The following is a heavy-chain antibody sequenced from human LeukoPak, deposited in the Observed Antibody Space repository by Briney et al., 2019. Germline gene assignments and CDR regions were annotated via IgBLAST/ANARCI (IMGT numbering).Heavy chain of an antibody. D-gene: IGHD3-10*01. V-gene: IGHV4-4*07. Sequence: SETLSLTCTVSGGSIRIYYWNWIRQPAGKGLEWIGRIFTSGITNYDPSLKSRVTMSVDTPKNQFSLNLSSVTAADTAVYYCARESSGNYYNPLGYMDVWGKGTTVTVSS. CDR1: GGSIRIYY. CDR2: IFTSGIT. J-gene: IGHJ6*03. CDR3: ARESSGNYYNPLGYMDV.